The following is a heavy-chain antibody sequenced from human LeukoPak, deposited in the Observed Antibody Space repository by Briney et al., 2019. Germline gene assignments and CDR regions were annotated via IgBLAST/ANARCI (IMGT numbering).Heavy chain of an antibody. CDR2: IYTSGST. D-gene: IGHD1-26*01. CDR3: ARSQGRRFLPTPPYMDV. CDR1: GGSISSYY. Sequence: PSETLSLTCTVSGGSISSYYWSWIRQPAGKGLECIGRIYTSGSTNYNPSLKSRVTMSVDTSKNQFSLKLSSVTAADTAVYYCARSQGRRFLPTPPYMDVWGKGTTVTVSS. V-gene: IGHV4-4*07. J-gene: IGHJ6*03.